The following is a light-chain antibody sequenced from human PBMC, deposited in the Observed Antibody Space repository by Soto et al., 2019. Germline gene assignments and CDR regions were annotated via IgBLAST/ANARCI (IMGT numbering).Light chain of an antibody. CDR1: QSISSW. J-gene: IGKJ1*01. CDR2: KAS. V-gene: IGKV1-5*03. CDR3: QQYNDNWT. Sequence: DIQMTQSPSTLSASVGDRVTITCRASQSISSWLAWYQQKPGKAPKLLIYKASTLQSGVPSRFSGSGSGTEFTLVISSMQPDDSATYYCQQYNDNWTFGQGTKVE.